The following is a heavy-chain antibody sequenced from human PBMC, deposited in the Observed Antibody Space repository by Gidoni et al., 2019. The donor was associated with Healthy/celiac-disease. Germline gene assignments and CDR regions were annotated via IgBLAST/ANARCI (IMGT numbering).Heavy chain of an antibody. CDR1: GFNFGDYA. CDR3: TRGGSYFPYGNY. Sequence: EVQLVESGGGLVQPGRSLRLSCTASGFNFGDYAMSWVRQAPGKGLEWVGFIRSKAYGGTTEYAASVKGRFTISRDDSKSIAYLQMNSLKTEDTAVYYCTRGGSYFPYGNYWGQGTLVTVSS. V-gene: IGHV3-49*04. D-gene: IGHD1-26*01. CDR2: IRSKAYGGTT. J-gene: IGHJ4*02.